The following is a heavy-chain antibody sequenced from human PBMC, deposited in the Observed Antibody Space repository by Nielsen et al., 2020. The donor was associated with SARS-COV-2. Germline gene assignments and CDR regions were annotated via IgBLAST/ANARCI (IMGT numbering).Heavy chain of an antibody. J-gene: IGHJ4*02. Sequence: GGSLRLSCAASGFTFSDYYMSWIRQAPGKGLEWVSYISSSSSYTNYADSVKGRFTISRDNAKNSLYLQMNSLRAEDTAVYYCVRGLQVPNGLAHRWGQGTLVTVSS. D-gene: IGHD3-16*01. CDR1: GFTFSDYY. V-gene: IGHV3-11*06. CDR2: ISSSSSYT. CDR3: VRGLQVPNGLAHR.